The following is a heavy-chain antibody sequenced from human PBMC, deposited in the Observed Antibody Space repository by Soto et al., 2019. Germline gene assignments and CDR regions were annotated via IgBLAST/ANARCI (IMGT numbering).Heavy chain of an antibody. CDR2: IIPIFGTA. V-gene: IGHV1-69*06. Sequence: SVKVSCKASGGPFSSYAISWVRQAPGQGLEWMGGIIPIFGTANYAQKFQGRVTITADKSTSTAYMELSSLRSEDTAVYYCASADTAMVTPYFDYWGQGTLVT. D-gene: IGHD5-18*01. CDR1: GGPFSSYA. CDR3: ASADTAMVTPYFDY. J-gene: IGHJ4*02.